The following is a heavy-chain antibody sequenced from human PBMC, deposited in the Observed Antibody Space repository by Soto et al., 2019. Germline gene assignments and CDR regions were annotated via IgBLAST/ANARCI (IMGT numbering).Heavy chain of an antibody. CDR3: VRGGGGGQFDS. CDR1: GFTFSDFY. D-gene: IGHD2-21*01. Sequence: GGSLRLSCAASGFTFSDFYMSWIRQAPGKGLEWLSYISPNSNYRQYAESVKGRHTISRDNAKNSLSLQMNSPRVEDTAVYYCVRGGGGGQFDSWGQGTLVTVSS. J-gene: IGHJ4*02. CDR2: ISPNSNYR. V-gene: IGHV3-11*06.